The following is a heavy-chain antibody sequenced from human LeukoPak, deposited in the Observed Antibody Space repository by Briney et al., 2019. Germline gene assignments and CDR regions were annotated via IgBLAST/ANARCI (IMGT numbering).Heavy chain of an antibody. D-gene: IGHD6-13*01. CDR3: ARGGIAAAAFY. J-gene: IGHJ4*02. CDR1: GYSFTTYW. V-gene: IGHV5-51*01. Sequence: GESLKISCKGSGYSFTTYWIGWVRQMPGKGLEWMGILYPRDSDTTYSPSFQGQVTISADKSISTAYLQWSSLKASDTAMYYCARGGIAAAAFYWGQGTLVTVSS. CDR2: LYPRDSDT.